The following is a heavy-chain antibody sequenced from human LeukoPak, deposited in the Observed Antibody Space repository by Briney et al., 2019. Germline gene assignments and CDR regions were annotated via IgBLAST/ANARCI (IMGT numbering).Heavy chain of an antibody. V-gene: IGHV3-23*01. CDR2: IIPSGHTT. CDR3: AKSGLNRFDY. D-gene: IGHD2-15*01. CDR1: GFTFSSHG. Sequence: PGGSLRLSCAASGFTFSSHGMNWVRQAPGKGLEWVSGIIPSGHTTYYADSVRGRFTISRDNSRNTLYLQMNSLRAEDTAVYYCAKSGLNRFDYWGQGTLVTVSS. J-gene: IGHJ4*02.